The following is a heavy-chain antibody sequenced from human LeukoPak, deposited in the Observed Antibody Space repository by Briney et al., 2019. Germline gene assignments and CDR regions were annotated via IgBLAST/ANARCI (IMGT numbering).Heavy chain of an antibody. J-gene: IGHJ5*02. CDR2: TNVHNGNI. V-gene: IGHV1-18*01. CDR1: GYTFSDYG. D-gene: IGHD3-9*01. Sequence: ASVKVSCKASGYTFSDYGITWVRQAPGQGLEWMGRTNVHNGNINYAQKFQGRISMTTDTSTTTAFMELRSLRSDDTAVYYCARGIEGYDVLTGYYPWGQGTLVTVSS. CDR3: ARGIEGYDVLTGYYP.